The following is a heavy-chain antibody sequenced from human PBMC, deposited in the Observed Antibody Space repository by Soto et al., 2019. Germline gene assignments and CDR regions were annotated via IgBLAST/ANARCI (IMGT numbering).Heavy chain of an antibody. V-gene: IGHV1-18*01. J-gene: IGHJ4*02. D-gene: IGHD6-19*01. CDR2: ISGYNGNT. CDR3: GRSTTAVPCSDDY. Sequence: ASVKVSCKTSGYTFTNYGFSCVRRAPGQGLEWMGWISGYNGNTNYAQKLQGRLTMITGTSTSTAYMELRSMRSDDTTVYYCGRSTTAVPCSDDYWGQGTPVTVSS. CDR1: GYTFTNYG.